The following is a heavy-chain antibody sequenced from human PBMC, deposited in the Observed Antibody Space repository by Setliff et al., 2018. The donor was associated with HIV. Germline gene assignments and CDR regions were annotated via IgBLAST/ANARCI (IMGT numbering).Heavy chain of an antibody. D-gene: IGHD4-17*01. J-gene: IGHJ4*02. CDR3: ARDPPGYGDSKDY. CDR1: GGSVGSGSYY. CDR2: IYYSGST. Sequence: SETPSLTCSVSGGSVGSGSYYWSWIRQSPGQGLEWLGYIYYSGSTTYNPSLRSRVTISIDTSKNQFSLNLRSVTAADTAVYYCARDPPGYGDSKDYWGQGKLVTVSS. V-gene: IGHV4-61*01.